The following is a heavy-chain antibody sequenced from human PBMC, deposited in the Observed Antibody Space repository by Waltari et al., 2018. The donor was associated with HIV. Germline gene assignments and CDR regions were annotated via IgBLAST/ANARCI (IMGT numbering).Heavy chain of an antibody. CDR2: IYHRGGP. J-gene: IGHJ6*02. D-gene: IGHD3-22*01. CDR3: ARDKMFDYDSVGNEFWGNYYVMDV. V-gene: IGHV4-59*02. CDR1: GGPVSRAY. Sequence: QVQLHESGPGLMKPSETLSLNCTVSGGPVSRAYWRWVSLSPAKGLEWIGYIYHRGGPSYNPSLKSRASISMDAARRQISLKLTSVTVADTAIYYCARDKMFDYDSVGNEFWGNYYVMDVWGQGTKVIVSS.